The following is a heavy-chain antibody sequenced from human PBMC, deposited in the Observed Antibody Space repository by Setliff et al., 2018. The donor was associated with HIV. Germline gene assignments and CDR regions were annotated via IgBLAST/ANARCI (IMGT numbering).Heavy chain of an antibody. CDR2: INNDGSYA. D-gene: IGHD2-15*01. Sequence: GGSLRLSCSASGFTFSSYWMHWVRQAPGKGLVWVSRINNDGSYASYADSVKGRFTISRDNSNNMLFLQMNSLRTEDTAVYYCARSGGDCSGISCYSLWFDPWGHGTLVTVSS. J-gene: IGHJ5*02. CDR3: ARSGGDCSGISCYSLWFDP. V-gene: IGHV3-74*01. CDR1: GFTFSSYW.